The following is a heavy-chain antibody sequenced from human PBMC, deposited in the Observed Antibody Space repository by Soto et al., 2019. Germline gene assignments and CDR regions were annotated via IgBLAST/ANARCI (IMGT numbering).Heavy chain of an antibody. CDR1: GGSVSSGSYC. V-gene: IGHV4-61*01. CDR3: ARYRREAVAGYTLDN. D-gene: IGHD6-13*01. CDR2: AYYSGST. Sequence: SETLSLTCTVSGGSVSSGSYCWSWIRQPPGKGLEWIGYAYYSGSTKYNPSLKSRVTTSVDTSNNQFSLKLTSVTAADTVVYYCARYRREAVAGYTLDNWGQGILVTVSS. J-gene: IGHJ4*02.